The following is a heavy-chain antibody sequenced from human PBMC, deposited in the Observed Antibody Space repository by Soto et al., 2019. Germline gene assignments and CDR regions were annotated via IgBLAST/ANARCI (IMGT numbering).Heavy chain of an antibody. CDR3: ARESSRDIVVVPAAIRFGGMDV. Sequence: SVKVSCKATGGTFSSYAISWVRQAPGQGLEWMGGIIPISGTANYAQKFQGRVTITADESTSTAYMELSSLRSEDTAVYYCARESSRDIVVVPAAIRFGGMDVWGQGTTVTVSS. D-gene: IGHD2-2*01. CDR2: IIPISGTA. J-gene: IGHJ6*02. CDR1: GGTFSSYA. V-gene: IGHV1-69*13.